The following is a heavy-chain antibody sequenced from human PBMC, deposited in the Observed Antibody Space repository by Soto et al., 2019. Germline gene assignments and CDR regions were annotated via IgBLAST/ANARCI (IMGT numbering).Heavy chain of an antibody. CDR2: IYDTGRT. V-gene: IGHV4-59*01. J-gene: IGHJ1*01. CDR3: ARDRGGTFHL. D-gene: IGHD1-26*01. Sequence: PSETLSLTCTVSGGSISSFYWSWIRQSPGKGLEWIGSIYDTGRTNYNPSLESRVTISVDRSKNQFSLKLTSVTAADRAVYYCARDRGGTFHLRAQGTLVTVSS. CDR1: GGSISSFY.